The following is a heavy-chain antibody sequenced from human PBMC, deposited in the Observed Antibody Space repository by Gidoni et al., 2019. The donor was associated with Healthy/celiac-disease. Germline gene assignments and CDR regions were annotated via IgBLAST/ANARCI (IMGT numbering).Heavy chain of an antibody. Sequence: EVQLVESAGGLVPPGGSLRLFCAAAGFTFSSYEMNWVRQAPGKGLEWVSYISSSGSTIYYADSVKGRFTTSRDNAKNSLYLQMNSLRAEDTAVYYCARDNRELIDDAFDIWGQGTMVTVSS. CDR3: ARDNRELIDDAFDI. J-gene: IGHJ3*02. V-gene: IGHV3-48*03. CDR2: ISSSGSTI. CDR1: GFTFSSYE. D-gene: IGHD1-26*01.